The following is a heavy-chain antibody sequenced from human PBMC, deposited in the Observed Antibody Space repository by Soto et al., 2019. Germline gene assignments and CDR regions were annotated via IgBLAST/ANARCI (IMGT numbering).Heavy chain of an antibody. Sequence: QVQLVQSGAEVKKPGASVKISCKASGYTFTSYALHWVRQAPGQRLEWMGWINAGNGNTKYSKKSPGRVTITRDTSASTAYMELSSLRSEDTAVYYCARDSGGMDVWGQGTTVTVSS. CDR3: ARDSGGMDV. CDR2: INAGNGNT. CDR1: GYTFTSYA. J-gene: IGHJ6*02. V-gene: IGHV1-3*01.